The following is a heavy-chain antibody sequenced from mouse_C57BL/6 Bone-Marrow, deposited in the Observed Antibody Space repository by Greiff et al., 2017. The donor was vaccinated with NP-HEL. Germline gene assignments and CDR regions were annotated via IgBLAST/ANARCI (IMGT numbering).Heavy chain of an antibody. CDR1: GFTFSDYY. CDR3: AREVTTSLFDY. D-gene: IGHD2-2*01. J-gene: IGHJ2*01. V-gene: IGHV5-16*01. Sequence: EVKLMESEGGLVQPGSSMKLSCTASGFTFSDYYMAWVRQVPEKGLEWVANINYDGSSTYYLDSLKSRFIISRDNAKNILYLQMSSLKSEDTATYYCAREVTTSLFDYWGQGTTLTVSS. CDR2: INYDGSST.